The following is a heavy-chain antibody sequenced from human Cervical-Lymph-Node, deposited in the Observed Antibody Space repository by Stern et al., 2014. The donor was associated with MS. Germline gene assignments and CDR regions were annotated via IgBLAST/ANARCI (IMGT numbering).Heavy chain of an antibody. J-gene: IGHJ3*02. Sequence: QVQLQESGPGLVKPSETLSLTCTVSGDSISTFYWNWIRQSPGKGLEWIGQINYSGSTTYNPSLKSRVTISVDTSKNQFSLNLRSVTAADTAVYYCARRDYYDSSGYYDDAFDIWGQGTMVTVSS. V-gene: IGHV4-59*01. CDR2: INYSGST. CDR1: GDSISTFY. D-gene: IGHD3-22*01. CDR3: ARRDYYDSSGYYDDAFDI.